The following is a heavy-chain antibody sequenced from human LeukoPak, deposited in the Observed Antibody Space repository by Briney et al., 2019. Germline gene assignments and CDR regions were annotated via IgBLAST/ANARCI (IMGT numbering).Heavy chain of an antibody. Sequence: PGGSLRLSCAASGFTFNNFAMNWVRQAPGKGLEWVSSISASGGITYYADSVKGRFTISRDNSKNTLYLQMNSLRAEDTAVYYCARDRGYSYGFGSWGWFDPWGQGTLVTVSS. CDR2: ISASGGIT. V-gene: IGHV3-23*01. CDR3: ARDRGYSYGFGSWGWFDP. D-gene: IGHD5-18*01. CDR1: GFTFNNFA. J-gene: IGHJ5*02.